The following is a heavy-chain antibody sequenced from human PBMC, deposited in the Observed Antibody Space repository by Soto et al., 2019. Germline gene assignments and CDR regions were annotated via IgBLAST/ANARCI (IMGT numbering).Heavy chain of an antibody. CDR2: MNSNSGNT. D-gene: IGHD3-3*01. J-gene: IGHJ6*02. V-gene: IGHV1-8*01. CDR3: ARVSTIFGVVFYGMDV. Sequence: QVQLVQSGAEVKKPGASVKVSCKASGYTFTSYDINWVRQATGQGLEWMGWMNSNSGNTGYAQKFQGRVTMTRNTSISTAYMELSSLRSEDTAVYYCARVSTIFGVVFYGMDVWGQGTTVTVSS. CDR1: GYTFTSYD.